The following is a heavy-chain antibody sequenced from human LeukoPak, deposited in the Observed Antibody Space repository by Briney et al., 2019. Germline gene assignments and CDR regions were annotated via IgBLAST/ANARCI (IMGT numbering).Heavy chain of an antibody. V-gene: IGHV1-18*01. CDR3: ARDGNYGVVVPAATDYGMDV. J-gene: IGHJ6*02. CDR2: ISAYNGNT. D-gene: IGHD2-2*01. Sequence: ASVKVSCKASGYTFTSYGISWVRQAPGQGLEWMGWISAYNGNTNYAQKLQGRVTMTTDTSTSTAYMELRSLISDDTAVYYCARDGNYGVVVPAATDYGMDVWGRGTTVTVSS. CDR1: GYTFTSYG.